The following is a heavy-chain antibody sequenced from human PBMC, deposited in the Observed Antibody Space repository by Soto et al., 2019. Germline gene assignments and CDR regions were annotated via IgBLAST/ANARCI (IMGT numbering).Heavy chain of an antibody. Sequence: QVQLVQSGAEVKKPGSSVKVSCKASGGTFSSYAISWVRQAPGQGLEWMGGIIPIFGTANYAQKFQGRVTITADESTGTAYMEVSSLRSEDTAGYYCARDPQGSYWGGGFDYWGQGTLVTVSS. CDR3: ARDPQGSYWGGGFDY. V-gene: IGHV1-69*01. CDR2: IIPIFGTA. D-gene: IGHD1-26*01. J-gene: IGHJ4*02. CDR1: GGTFSSYA.